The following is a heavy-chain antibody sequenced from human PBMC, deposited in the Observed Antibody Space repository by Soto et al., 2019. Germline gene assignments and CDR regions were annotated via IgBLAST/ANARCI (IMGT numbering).Heavy chain of an antibody. Sequence: ASVKVSCKASGYTFTGYYMHWVRQAPGQGLEWMGWINPNSGGTNYAQKFQGRVTMTRDTSISTAYMELSRLRSDDTAVYYCARRIAAAPTGDYYYGTDVWGQGTTVTVS. CDR1: GYTFTGYY. CDR3: ARRIAAAPTGDYYYGTDV. CDR2: INPNSGGT. J-gene: IGHJ6*02. D-gene: IGHD6-13*01. V-gene: IGHV1-2*02.